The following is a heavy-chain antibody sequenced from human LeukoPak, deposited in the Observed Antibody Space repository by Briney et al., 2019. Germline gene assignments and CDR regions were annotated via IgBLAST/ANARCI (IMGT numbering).Heavy chain of an antibody. CDR3: ASSETTVTTGTSFDY. D-gene: IGHD4-17*01. CDR1: GFTFSSYG. J-gene: IGHJ4*02. CDR2: LWYDGSNK. Sequence: GGSLRLSCAASGFTFSSYGMHWVRQAPGEGLEWVAVLWYDGSNKYYADSVKGRFTISRDNSKNTLYLQVNSLRAEDTAVYYCASSETTVTTGTSFDYWGQGTLVTVSS. V-gene: IGHV3-33*01.